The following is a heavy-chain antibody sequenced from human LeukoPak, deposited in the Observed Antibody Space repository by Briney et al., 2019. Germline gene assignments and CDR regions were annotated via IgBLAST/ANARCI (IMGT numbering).Heavy chain of an antibody. D-gene: IGHD3-22*01. V-gene: IGHV4-59*06. Sequence: SETLSLTCTVSGGSISSYYWSWIRQPPGKGLEWIGYIYYSGSTYYNPSLMSRVTISVDTSKNQFSLKLSSVTAADTAVYYCASLGHHDSSGENFWGQGTLVTVSS. CDR2: IYYSGST. CDR1: GGSISSYY. J-gene: IGHJ4*02. CDR3: ASLGHHDSSGENF.